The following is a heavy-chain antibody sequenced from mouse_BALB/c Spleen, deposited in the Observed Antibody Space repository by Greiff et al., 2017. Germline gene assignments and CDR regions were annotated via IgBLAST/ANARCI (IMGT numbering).Heavy chain of an antibody. CDR1: GYTFTNYW. D-gene: IGHD6-5*01. Sequence: QVQLQQSGPELVRPGTSVKISCKASGYTFTNYWLGWVKQRPGHGLEWIGDIYPGGGYTNYNEKFKGKATLTADTSSSAAYMQLRSLTSEDAAVFFCARCYAPVGYIDVWGAGTTVTVSS. J-gene: IGHJ1*01. V-gene: IGHV1-63*02. CDR3: ARCYAPVGYIDV. CDR2: IYPGGGYT.